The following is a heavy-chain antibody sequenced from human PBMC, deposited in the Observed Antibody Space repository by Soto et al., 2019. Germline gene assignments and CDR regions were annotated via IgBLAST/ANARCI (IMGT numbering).Heavy chain of an antibody. V-gene: IGHV3-30-3*01. Sequence: GGSLRLSCAASGFTFSSYAMHWVRQAPGKGLEWVAVISYDGSNKYYADSVKGRFTISRDNSKNTLYLQMNSLRAEDTAVYYCAREVGGWAVAGPFDYWGQGTLVTVSS. CDR2: ISYDGSNK. D-gene: IGHD6-19*01. J-gene: IGHJ4*02. CDR1: GFTFSSYA. CDR3: AREVGGWAVAGPFDY.